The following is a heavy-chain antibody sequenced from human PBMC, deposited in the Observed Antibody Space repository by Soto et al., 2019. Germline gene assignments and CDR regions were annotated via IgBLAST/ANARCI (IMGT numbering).Heavy chain of an antibody. D-gene: IGHD3-22*01. CDR3: TTDSSGYYRPRPLDAFDI. CDR2: IKSKTDGGTT. CDR1: GFTFSNAW. V-gene: IGHV3-15*07. Sequence: AGGSLRLSCAASGFTFSNAWMNWVRQAPGKGLEWVGRIKSKTDGGTTDYAAPVKGRFTISRDDSKNMLYLQMNSLKTEDTAAYYCTTDSSGYYRPRPLDAFDIWGQGTMVTVSS. J-gene: IGHJ3*02.